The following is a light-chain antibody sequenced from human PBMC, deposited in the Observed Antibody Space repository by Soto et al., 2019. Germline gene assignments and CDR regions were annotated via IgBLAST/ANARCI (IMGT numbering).Light chain of an antibody. CDR3: NQSYSDPLT. J-gene: IGKJ4*01. V-gene: IGKV3D-20*02. CDR2: DAS. CDR1: QTVRNNY. Sequence: EFVLTQSPGTLSLSPGERATLSCRASQTVRNNYLAWYQQKPGQAPRLLIYDASSRATGIPDRFSGGGYGKDLTLNISSLLPEDFATYYCNQSYSDPLTFAGGTKVDI.